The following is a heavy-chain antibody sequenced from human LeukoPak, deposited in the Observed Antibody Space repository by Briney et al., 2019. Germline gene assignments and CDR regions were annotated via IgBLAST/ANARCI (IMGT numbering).Heavy chain of an antibody. CDR2: ISYDGSNK. V-gene: IGHV3-30-3*01. J-gene: IGHJ3*02. Sequence: GRSLRLSCAASGFTFSSYAMHWVRQAPGKGLEWVAVISYDGSNKYYADSVKGRFTISRDNSKNTLYLQMNSLRAEDTAVYYCARDYGADAFDIWGQGKMVTVSS. CDR1: GFTFSSYA. D-gene: IGHD4-17*01. CDR3: ARDYGADAFDI.